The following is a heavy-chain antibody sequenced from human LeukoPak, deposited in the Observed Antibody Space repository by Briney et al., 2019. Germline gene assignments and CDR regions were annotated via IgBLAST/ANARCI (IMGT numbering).Heavy chain of an antibody. CDR3: ASSVMKYYFDY. Sequence: SVKVSCKASGGTFSSYAISWVRQAPGQGLEWMGRIIPILGIANYAQKFQGRVTITADKFTSTAYTELSSLRSEDTAVYYCASSVMKYYFDYWGQGTLVTVSS. D-gene: IGHD1-26*01. CDR1: GGTFSSYA. V-gene: IGHV1-69*04. J-gene: IGHJ4*02. CDR2: IIPILGIA.